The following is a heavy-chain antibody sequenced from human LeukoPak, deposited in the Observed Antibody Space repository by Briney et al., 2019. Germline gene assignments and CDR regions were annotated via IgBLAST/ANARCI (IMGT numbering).Heavy chain of an antibody. CDR3: AKWGFGELFYYYYGMDV. CDR2: ISGSGGST. J-gene: IGHJ6*02. CDR1: GFTFSSYA. D-gene: IGHD3-10*01. V-gene: IGHV3-23*01. Sequence: PGGPLRLSCAASGFTFSSYAMSWVRQAPGKGLEWVSAISGSGGSTYYADSVKGRFTISRDNSKNTLYLQMNSLRAEDTAVYYCAKWGFGELFYYYYGMDVWGQGTTVTVSS.